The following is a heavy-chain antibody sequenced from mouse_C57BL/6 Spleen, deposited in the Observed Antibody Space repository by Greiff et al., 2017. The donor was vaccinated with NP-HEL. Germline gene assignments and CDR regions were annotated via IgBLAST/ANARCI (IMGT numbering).Heavy chain of an antibody. CDR3: ARGDGNYITWFAY. D-gene: IGHD2-1*01. Sequence: EVQLQQSGPELVKPGASVKISCKASGYTFTDYYMNWVKQSHGKSLEWVGDINPNNGGTSYKQKFKGKATLTVDKSSSPAYMELRSLTSEDSAVYYCARGDGNYITWFAYWGQGTLVTVSA. CDR2: INPNNGGT. CDR1: GYTFTDYY. V-gene: IGHV1-26*01. J-gene: IGHJ3*01.